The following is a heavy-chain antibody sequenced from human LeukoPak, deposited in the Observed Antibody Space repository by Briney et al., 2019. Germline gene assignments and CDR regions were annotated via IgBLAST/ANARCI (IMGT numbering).Heavy chain of an antibody. V-gene: IGHV4-39*02. CDR1: GGSISSSSYY. CDR2: IYYSGST. CDR3: ARLRGLGPSDAFDI. D-gene: IGHD2-15*01. J-gene: IGHJ3*02. Sequence: SETLSLTCTVSGGSISSSSYYWGWIGQPPGKGLEWIGSIYYSGSTYHNPSLKSRVTISVDTSTNHFSLKLSSVTAAETAVYYCARLRGLGPSDAFDIWGEGTMVTVSS.